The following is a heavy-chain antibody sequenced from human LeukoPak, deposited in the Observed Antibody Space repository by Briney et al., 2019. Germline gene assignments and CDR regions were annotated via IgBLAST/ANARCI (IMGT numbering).Heavy chain of an antibody. V-gene: IGHV3-30*04. Sequence: GGSLRLSCAASGFTFSSYAMRWVRQAPGKGLEWVAVISYDGSNKYYADSVKGRFTISRDNSKNTLYLQMNSLRAEDTAVYYCARVRITMIVGGSLDYWGQGTLVTVSS. CDR1: GFTFSSYA. J-gene: IGHJ4*02. CDR2: ISYDGSNK. D-gene: IGHD3-22*01. CDR3: ARVRITMIVGGSLDY.